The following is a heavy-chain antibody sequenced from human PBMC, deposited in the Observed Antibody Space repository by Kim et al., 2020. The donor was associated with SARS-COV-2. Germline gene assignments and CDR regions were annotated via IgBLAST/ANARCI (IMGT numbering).Heavy chain of an antibody. D-gene: IGHD2-15*01. CDR1: GFTFSNYA. CDR2: ISGRGGST. Sequence: GGSLRLSCAASGFTFSNYAMNWVRQAPGKGLEWVSAISGRGGSTYYADSVKGRFTVSRDNSKNTLYLQMKSLRADDTAVYYCAKDRQEVVPITPDSWGQGTLVTVSS. CDR3: AKDRQEVVPITPDS. J-gene: IGHJ4*02. V-gene: IGHV3-23*01.